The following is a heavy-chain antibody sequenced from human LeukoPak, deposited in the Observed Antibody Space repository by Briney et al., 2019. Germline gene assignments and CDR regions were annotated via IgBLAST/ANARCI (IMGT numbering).Heavy chain of an antibody. CDR1: GFTFSSYS. CDR3: ARELKNYDFWSGYSHFDY. CDR2: ISSSSYI. D-gene: IGHD3-3*01. V-gene: IGHV3-21*01. Sequence: GSLRLSCAASGFTFSSYSMNWVRQAPGKGLEWVSSISSSSYIYYADSVKGRFTISRDNAKNSLYLQMNSLRAEDTAVYYCARELKNYDFWSGYSHFDYWGQGTLVTVSS. J-gene: IGHJ4*02.